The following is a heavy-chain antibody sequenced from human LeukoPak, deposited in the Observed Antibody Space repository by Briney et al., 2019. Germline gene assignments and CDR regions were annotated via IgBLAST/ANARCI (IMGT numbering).Heavy chain of an antibody. Sequence: QPGGSLTLSCAASGFTFSSYWMHWVRQAPGKGLVWVSRINSDGSSTSYADSVKGRFTLYRDNDKNTLYLHKKSQRAEDTTVLLCARELLRGWGSWGQGTLVTVSS. D-gene: IGHD3-16*01. CDR2: INSDGSST. CDR3: ARELLRGWGS. CDR1: GFTFSSYW. J-gene: IGHJ4*02. V-gene: IGHV3-74*01.